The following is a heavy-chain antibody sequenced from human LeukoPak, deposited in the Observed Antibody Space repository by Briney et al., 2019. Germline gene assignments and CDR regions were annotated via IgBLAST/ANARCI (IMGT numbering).Heavy chain of an antibody. V-gene: IGHV4-4*07. CDR2: IYTSGST. CDR1: GGSISNYY. J-gene: IGHJ4*02. Sequence: TSETLSLTCTVSGGSISNYYWSWIRQPAGKGLEWIGRIYTSGSTNYNPSLKSRVTISVDTSKNQFSLKLSSVTAADTAVYYCARLPLGSGGSPHYWGQGTLVTVSS. D-gene: IGHD1-26*01. CDR3: ARLPLGSGGSPHY.